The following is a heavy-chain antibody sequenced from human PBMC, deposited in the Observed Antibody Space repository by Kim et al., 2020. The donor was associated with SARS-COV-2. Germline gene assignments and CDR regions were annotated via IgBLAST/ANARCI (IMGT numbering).Heavy chain of an antibody. CDR3: ASLEGIAAAGFDY. CDR1: GGTFSSYA. CDR2: IIPILGIA. Sequence: SVKVSCKASGGTFSSYAISWVRQAPGQGLEWMGRIIPILGIANYAQKFQGRVTITADKSTSTAYMELSSLRSEDTAVYYCASLEGIAAAGFDYWGQGTLVTVSS. J-gene: IGHJ4*02. V-gene: IGHV1-69*04. D-gene: IGHD6-13*01.